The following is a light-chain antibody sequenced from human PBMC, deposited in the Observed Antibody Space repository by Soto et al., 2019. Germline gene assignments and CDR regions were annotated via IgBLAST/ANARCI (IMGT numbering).Light chain of an antibody. V-gene: IGLV3-21*04. CDR1: NIGSKS. CDR3: QMWDSSSDHSYV. Sequence: SYELTQPPSVSVAPGKTARITCGGNNIGSKSVHWYQQKPGQAPVLVIYYNSDRPSGIPERFSGSNSGNTATLTISRVEAGDEADYYCQMWDSSSDHSYVFGIGTKLTVL. J-gene: IGLJ1*01. CDR2: YNS.